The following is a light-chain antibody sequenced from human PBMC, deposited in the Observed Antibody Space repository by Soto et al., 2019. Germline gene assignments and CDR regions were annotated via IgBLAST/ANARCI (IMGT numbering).Light chain of an antibody. CDR1: QSISSY. CDR2: AAS. Sequence: DIQMTQSPSSLSASVGDRVTITCRASQSISSYLNWYQQKPGKAPKFLIYAASSLQSGVPSRFSGSGSGTDFTLTINNLQPEDLAAYYCQQSHSMPLTFGGGTKVDIK. V-gene: IGKV1-39*01. J-gene: IGKJ4*01. CDR3: QQSHSMPLT.